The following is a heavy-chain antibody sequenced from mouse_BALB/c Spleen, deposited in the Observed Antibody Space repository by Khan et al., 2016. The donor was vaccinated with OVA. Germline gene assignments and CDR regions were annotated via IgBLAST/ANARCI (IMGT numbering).Heavy chain of an antibody. Sequence: EVELVESGGGLVKPGGSLKLSCAASGFTFSDYYMYWVRQTPDERLEWVATIIDGVNYIYYPDYLKGRFTISRDNAKNSLYLQMRRQQSDDSAIYYCVRGYYGDPFAYWGQGTLVTVSA. D-gene: IGHD2-13*01. CDR2: IIDGVNYI. V-gene: IGHV5-4*02. J-gene: IGHJ3*01. CDR1: GFTFSDYY. CDR3: VRGYYGDPFAY.